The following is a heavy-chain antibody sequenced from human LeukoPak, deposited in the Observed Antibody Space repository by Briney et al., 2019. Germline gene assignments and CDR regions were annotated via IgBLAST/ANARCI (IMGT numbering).Heavy chain of an antibody. CDR1: GGSISSYY. J-gene: IGHJ4*02. CDR2: IYYSGST. D-gene: IGHD1-26*01. CDR3: AREGSGSYFDY. V-gene: IGHV4-59*01. Sequence: PSETLSLTCIVSGGSISSYYWSWIRQPPGKGLEWIGYIYYSGSTNYNPSLKSRVTISVDTSKNQFSLKLSSVTAADTAVYYCAREGSGSYFDYWGQGTLVTVSS.